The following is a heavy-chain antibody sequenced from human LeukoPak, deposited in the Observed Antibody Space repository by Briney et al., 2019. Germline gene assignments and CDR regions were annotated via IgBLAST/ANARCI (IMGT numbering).Heavy chain of an antibody. CDR1: GGSFSGYY. J-gene: IGHJ6*03. V-gene: IGHV4-34*01. CDR3: ARLPGVTGTGYYYYYMDV. Sequence: SETLSLTCAVYGGSFSGYYWSWIRQPPGKGLEWIGEINHSGSTNYNPSLKSRVTISVDTSKNQFSLKLSSVTAADTAVYYCARLPGVTGTGYYYYYMDVWGKGTTVTVSS. D-gene: IGHD1/OR15-1a*01. CDR2: INHSGST.